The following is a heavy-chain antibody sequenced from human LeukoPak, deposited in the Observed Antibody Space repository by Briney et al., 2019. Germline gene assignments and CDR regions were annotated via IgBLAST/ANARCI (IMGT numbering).Heavy chain of an antibody. J-gene: IGHJ4*02. V-gene: IGHV3-23*01. Sequence: GGSLRLSCAASGFTFSRFAMSWVRQAPGKGLEWVSGISGSGDSIYYADSVKGRFTISRDNSKDTLYLQMNGLRAEDTAVYFCAKQSAGSAAWYSLHYDFWGQGTLVTVSS. D-gene: IGHD6-13*01. CDR1: GFTFSRFA. CDR2: ISGSGDSI. CDR3: AKQSAGSAAWYSLHYDF.